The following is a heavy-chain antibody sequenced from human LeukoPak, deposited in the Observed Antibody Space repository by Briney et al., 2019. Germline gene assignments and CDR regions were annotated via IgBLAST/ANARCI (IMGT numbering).Heavy chain of an antibody. CDR2: ISWSSGSI. J-gene: IGHJ4*02. Sequence: GRSLRLSCAASGFTFDDYAMHWVRQAPGKGLEWVSGISWSSGSIGYADSVKGRFTISRDNAKNSLYLQMDSLRAEDTALYYCAKDKGPYYGSGSYDYWGQGTLVTVSS. CDR3: AKDKGPYYGSGSYDY. CDR1: GFTFDDYA. D-gene: IGHD3-10*01. V-gene: IGHV3-9*01.